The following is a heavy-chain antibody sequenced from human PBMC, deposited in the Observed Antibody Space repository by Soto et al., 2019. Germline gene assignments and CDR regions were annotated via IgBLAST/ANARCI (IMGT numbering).Heavy chain of an antibody. CDR3: ARGTYRLRYFDWDKNYFDY. J-gene: IGHJ4*02. V-gene: IGHV4-30-4*01. CDR1: GGSISSGDYY. CDR2: IYYSGST. D-gene: IGHD3-9*01. Sequence: SETLSLTCTVSGGSISSGDYYWSWIRQPPGKGLEWIGYIYYSGSTYYNPSLKSRVTISVDTSKNQFSLKLSSVTAADTAVYYCARGTYRLRYFDWDKNYFDYWGQGTLVTVSS.